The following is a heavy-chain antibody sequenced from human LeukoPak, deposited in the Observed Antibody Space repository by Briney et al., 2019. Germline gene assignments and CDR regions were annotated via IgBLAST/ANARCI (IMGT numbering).Heavy chain of an antibody. J-gene: IGHJ4*02. CDR1: GFTFSNYW. CDR2: ISSDGSRT. CDR3: ARASGGYYDSSGSFDY. V-gene: IGHV3-74*01. D-gene: IGHD3-22*01. Sequence: GGSLRLSCAASGFTFSNYWMHWVRQAPGKGLVWVSHISSDGSRTAYADSVKGRITISRDNSKNMLYLQMNSLRAEDTAVYHCARASGGYYDSSGSFDYWGQGTLVTVSS.